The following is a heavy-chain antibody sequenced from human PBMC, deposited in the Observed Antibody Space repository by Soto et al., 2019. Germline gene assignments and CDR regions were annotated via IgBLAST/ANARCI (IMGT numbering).Heavy chain of an antibody. CDR2: ITGSGDSV. CDR3: AKQDGSGYYSLQQ. J-gene: IGHJ1*01. Sequence: GGSLRLSCAASGFTFSSYAMTWVRQVPGRGLQWVSAITGSGDSVYTADSLRGRFIISRDNSKNTLYLQMNSLRAEDTAEYYCAKQDGSGYYSLQQWGQGTLVTVSS. D-gene: IGHD3-22*01. CDR1: GFTFSSYA. V-gene: IGHV3-23*01.